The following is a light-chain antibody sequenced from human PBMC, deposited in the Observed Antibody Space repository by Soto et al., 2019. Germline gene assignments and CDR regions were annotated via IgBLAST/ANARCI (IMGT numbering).Light chain of an antibody. J-gene: IGKJ1*01. Sequence: IVMTQSPATLSLSPGERATLSCRASQSVGNSLAWYQLKPGQPPRLLIFDTYSGATGTPARFSGSGSGTEFTLTISSLQSEDFAVYYCQQYRNWPRTFGQGTKVDNK. V-gene: IGKV3-15*01. CDR3: QQYRNWPRT. CDR2: DTY. CDR1: QSVGNS.